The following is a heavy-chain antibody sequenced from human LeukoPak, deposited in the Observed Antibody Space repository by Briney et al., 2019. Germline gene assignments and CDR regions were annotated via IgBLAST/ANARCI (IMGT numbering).Heavy chain of an antibody. V-gene: IGHV4-59*01. Sequence: PSETLSLTCTVSGGSISSYYWSWIRQPPGKGLEWIGYIYYSGSTNYNPSLKSRVTISVDTSKNQFSLKLSSVAAVDTALYYCAGGYIYGSTYYYMDVWGKGTTVTISS. J-gene: IGHJ6*03. D-gene: IGHD5-18*01. CDR1: GGSISSYY. CDR2: IYYSGST. CDR3: AGGYIYGSTYYYMDV.